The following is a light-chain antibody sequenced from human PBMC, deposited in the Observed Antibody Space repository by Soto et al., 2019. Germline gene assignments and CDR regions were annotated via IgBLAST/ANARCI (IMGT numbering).Light chain of an antibody. CDR3: QQYHSYPWT. Sequence: EIVLTQSPGTLSLSPGERATLSCRASQSVSSSYLDWYQQKPGLAPRLVIYDASNRATGIPDRFSGSGSGTDFTLTISSLQPDDSASYYCQQYHSYPWTFGQGTKVDIK. V-gene: IGKV3D-20*01. J-gene: IGKJ1*01. CDR1: QSVSSSY. CDR2: DAS.